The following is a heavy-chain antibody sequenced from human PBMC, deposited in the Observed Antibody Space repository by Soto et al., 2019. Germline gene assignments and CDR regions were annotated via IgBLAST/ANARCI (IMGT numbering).Heavy chain of an antibody. V-gene: IGHV2-5*02. D-gene: IGHD5-12*01. Sequence: QITLKESGPTLVKPTQTLTLTCTFSGFSLTTGAVGVGWIRQPPGKALEWLALIYWDDDKRYSPSLESRLTTTKDTSKTQVLLTMTNMPPVDTATYFCIHRIGAGYNYLGSAYWCQGLLVTVSS. CDR1: GFSLTTGAVG. CDR2: IYWDDDK. CDR3: IHRIGAGYNYLGSAY. J-gene: IGHJ4*02.